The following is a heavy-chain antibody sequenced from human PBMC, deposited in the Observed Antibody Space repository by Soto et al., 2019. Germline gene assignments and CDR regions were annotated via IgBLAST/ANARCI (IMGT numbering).Heavy chain of an antibody. V-gene: IGHV2-5*02. J-gene: IGHJ5*02. CDR1: VFSLSSRGVG. Sequence: SGPTVANPTHTRRLTCTCSVFSLSSRGVGVGWIREPRGKAREWLALIYWDDDKRYSPSLKSRLTISKDTSKHQVVLTMTNIDPVDTATYYCANRHLVGATKYNWFDHWGQGTLVTVSS. CDR3: ANRHLVGATKYNWFDH. D-gene: IGHD1-26*01. CDR2: IYWDDDK.